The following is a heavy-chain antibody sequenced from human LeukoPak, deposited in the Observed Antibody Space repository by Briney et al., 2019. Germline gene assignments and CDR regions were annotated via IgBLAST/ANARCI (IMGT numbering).Heavy chain of an antibody. J-gene: IGHJ4*02. CDR1: GFTFSTYW. CDR3: ARDSYGSSGYYYVSDY. D-gene: IGHD3-22*01. V-gene: IGHV3-74*01. Sequence: AESLRLSCAASGFTFSTYWMHWVRQAPGTGLVWISRINSDGSSTTYADSVKGRFTISRDNAKNTLSLQMNSLRDKDTAVYYCARDSYGSSGYYYVSDYWGQGTLVTVSS. CDR2: INSDGSST.